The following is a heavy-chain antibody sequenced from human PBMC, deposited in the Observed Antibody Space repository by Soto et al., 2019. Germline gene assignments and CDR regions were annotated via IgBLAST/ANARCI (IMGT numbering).Heavy chain of an antibody. D-gene: IGHD2-2*01. CDR1: GGTFSSYA. Sequence: SVKFSCKASGGTFSSYAISWVRQAPGQGLEWMGGIIPIFGTANYAQKFQGRVTITADESTSTAYMELSSLRSEDTAVYYCARDCSSTSCTHVDWFDPWGQGTLVTVSS. J-gene: IGHJ5*02. CDR2: IIPIFGTA. CDR3: ARDCSSTSCTHVDWFDP. V-gene: IGHV1-69*01.